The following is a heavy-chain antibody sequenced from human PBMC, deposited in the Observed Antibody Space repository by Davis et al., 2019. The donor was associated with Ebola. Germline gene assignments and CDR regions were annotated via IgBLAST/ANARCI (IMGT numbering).Heavy chain of an antibody. J-gene: IGHJ4*02. V-gene: IGHV6-1*01. Sequence: HSQTLSLTCAISGDSVSIKSAGWNWIRQSPSRGLEWLGRTYYTSQWYNDYAVSVKSRMTINPDTSKNQFSLKLNSVTPEDTAVYYCGRGWLRTGIDYWGQGTLVTVSS. CDR3: GRGWLRTGIDY. CDR1: GDSVSIKSAG. CDR2: TYYTSQWYN. D-gene: IGHD5-12*01.